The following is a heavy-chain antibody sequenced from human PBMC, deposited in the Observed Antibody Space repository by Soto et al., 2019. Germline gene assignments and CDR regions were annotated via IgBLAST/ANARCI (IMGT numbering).Heavy chain of an antibody. CDR3: ARGKGMEENHYYYGMDV. CDR1: GYSFSTHS. J-gene: IGHJ6*02. V-gene: IGHV1-3*01. Sequence: ASVKVSCKASGYSFSTHSIHWVRQAPGQGLEWMGWINGGNGNTKYSQKFRDRVTITRDASASTGYMELSSLRSEDTAVYYCARGKGMEENHYYYGMDVWGQGTTVTVSS. D-gene: IGHD1-1*01. CDR2: INGGNGNT.